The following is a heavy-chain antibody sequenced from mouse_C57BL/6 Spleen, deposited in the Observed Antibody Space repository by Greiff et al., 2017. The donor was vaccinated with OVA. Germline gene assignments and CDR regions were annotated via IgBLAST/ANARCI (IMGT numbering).Heavy chain of an antibody. D-gene: IGHD6-1*01. Sequence: EVLLLQSGAGLVKPGASLKLSCAASGFTFTSYTMSWVHQTPEQSLEWVVTISRGGGNTYYPDSFKGRATISRDNSTNTLYLQMSRLRSEDAALYYCARQLSAHYAMDYWGQGTSVTVSS. J-gene: IGHJ4*01. CDR2: ISRGGGNT. V-gene: IGHV5-9*01. CDR1: GFTFTSYT. CDR3: ARQLSAHYAMDY.